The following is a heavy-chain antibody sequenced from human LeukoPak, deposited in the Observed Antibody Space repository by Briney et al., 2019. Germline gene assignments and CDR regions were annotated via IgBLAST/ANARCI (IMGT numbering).Heavy chain of an antibody. Sequence: SETLSLTCTVSGGSISGYYWSWIRQPPGKGLEWIGYIYYSGGTNYNPSLKSRVTISVDMSKNQFSLKLSSVTAADTAVYYCARRDPNYDLAWFDPWGQGTLVTVSS. V-gene: IGHV4-59*08. CDR3: ARRDPNYDLAWFDP. CDR2: IYYSGGT. CDR1: GGSISGYY. D-gene: IGHD3-3*01. J-gene: IGHJ5*02.